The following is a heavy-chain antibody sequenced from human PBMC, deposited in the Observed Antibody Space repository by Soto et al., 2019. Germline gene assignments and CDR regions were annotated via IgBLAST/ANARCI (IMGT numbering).Heavy chain of an antibody. CDR1: GGTFSSYT. J-gene: IGHJ5*02. D-gene: IGHD2-2*01. V-gene: IGHV1-69*02. CDR3: ARALYCSSTSCYAGWLDP. CDR2: IIPILGIA. Sequence: QVQLVQSGAEVKKPGSSVKVSCKASGGTFSSYTISWVRQAPGQGLEWMGRIIPILGIANYAQKFQGRVTITADKSTSTAYMELSSLRSEDTAVYYCARALYCSSTSCYAGWLDPWGQGTLVTVSS.